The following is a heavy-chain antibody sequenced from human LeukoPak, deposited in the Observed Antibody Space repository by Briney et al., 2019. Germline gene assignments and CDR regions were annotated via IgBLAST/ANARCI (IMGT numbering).Heavy chain of an antibody. J-gene: IGHJ4*02. CDR2: INPNSGGT. CDR3: ARGRPGDYFDY. D-gene: IGHD6-25*01. Sequence: ASVKVSCKASGYTFTGYFMHWVRQAPGQGLEWMGWINPNSGGTSYLQNFQGRVTMTRDTSISTAYMDLSRLRSDDTAVYYCARGRPGDYFDYWGQGTLVTVSA. V-gene: IGHV1-2*02. CDR1: GYTFTGYF.